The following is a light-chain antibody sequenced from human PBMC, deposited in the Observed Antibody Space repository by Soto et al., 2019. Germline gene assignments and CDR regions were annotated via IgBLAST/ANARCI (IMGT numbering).Light chain of an antibody. V-gene: IGLV3-1*01. CDR1: DLGNKY. Sequence: SYELAQPPSVFVSPGQTASITCSGDDLGNKYACWYQQKPGQSPVLLIYQNTWRPSGIPERFSGSNSGNTATLTIRGTQAMDEADYYCQAWDSSIPYVFGSGTKLTVL. CDR2: QNT. J-gene: IGLJ1*01. CDR3: QAWDSSIPYV.